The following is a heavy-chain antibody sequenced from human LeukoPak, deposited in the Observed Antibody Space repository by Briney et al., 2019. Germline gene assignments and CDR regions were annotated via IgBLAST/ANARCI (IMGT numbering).Heavy chain of an antibody. CDR2: FDPEDGET. Sequence: ASVTVSCKVSGYTLTELSMHWVRQAPGKGLEWMGGFDPEDGETIYAQKFQGRVTMTEDTSTDTAYMELSSLRSEDTAVYCCATEHYDSSGPFFDYWGQGTLVTVSS. V-gene: IGHV1-24*01. D-gene: IGHD3-22*01. J-gene: IGHJ4*02. CDR1: GYTLTELS. CDR3: ATEHYDSSGPFFDY.